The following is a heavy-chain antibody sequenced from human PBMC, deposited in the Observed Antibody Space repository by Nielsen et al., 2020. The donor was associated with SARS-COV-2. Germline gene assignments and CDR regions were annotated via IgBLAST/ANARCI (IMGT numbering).Heavy chain of an antibody. CDR2: IYYSGST. J-gene: IGHJ6*03. Sequence: SETLSLTCTVSGGSISSGDYYWSWIRQPPGKGLEWIGYIYYSGSTYYNPSLKSRVTISVDTSKNQFSLKLSSVTAADTAVYYCARGPFDFWSGWPYYMDVWGKGTTVTVSS. CDR3: ARGPFDFWSGWPYYMDV. V-gene: IGHV4-30-4*01. CDR1: GGSISSGDYY. D-gene: IGHD3-3*01.